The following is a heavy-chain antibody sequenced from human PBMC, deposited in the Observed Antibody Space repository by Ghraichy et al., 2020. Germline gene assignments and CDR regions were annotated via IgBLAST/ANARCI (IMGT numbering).Heavy chain of an antibody. CDR1: GGTFSSYA. CDR2: IIPIFGTA. J-gene: IGHJ3*02. Sequence: SVKVSCKASGGTFSSYAISWVRQAPGQGLEWMGGIIPIFGTANYAQKFQGRVTITADESTSTAYMELSSLRSEDTAVYYCARDIPLNIVVVPAAIEGDAFDIWGQGTMVTVSS. V-gene: IGHV1-69*13. D-gene: IGHD2-2*02. CDR3: ARDIPLNIVVVPAAIEGDAFDI.